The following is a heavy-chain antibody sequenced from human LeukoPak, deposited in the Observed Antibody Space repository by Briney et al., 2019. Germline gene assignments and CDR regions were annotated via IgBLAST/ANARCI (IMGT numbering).Heavy chain of an antibody. Sequence: ASVKVSCKASGYTFTSYGISWVRQAPGQGLEWMGWISAYNGNTNYAQKLQGRVTMTTDTSTSTAYTELRSLRSDDTAVYYCARDLSPGIAVAPRWFDPWGQGTLVTVSS. CDR2: ISAYNGNT. V-gene: IGHV1-18*01. J-gene: IGHJ5*02. D-gene: IGHD6-19*01. CDR3: ARDLSPGIAVAPRWFDP. CDR1: GYTFTSYG.